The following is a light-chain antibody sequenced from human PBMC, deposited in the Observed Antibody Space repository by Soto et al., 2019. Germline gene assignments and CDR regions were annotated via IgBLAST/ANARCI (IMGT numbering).Light chain of an antibody. J-gene: IGKJ1*01. CDR2: KAS. Sequence: DIQMTQSPSTLSASVGDRVTITCRASQSISSWLAWHQQKPGRAPRLLIYKASNLESGVPSRFSGSGSGTEFTLTITSLQPDDSATYYCQQYNDNWTFGQGTKVDIK. CDR1: QSISSW. V-gene: IGKV1-5*03. CDR3: QQYNDNWT.